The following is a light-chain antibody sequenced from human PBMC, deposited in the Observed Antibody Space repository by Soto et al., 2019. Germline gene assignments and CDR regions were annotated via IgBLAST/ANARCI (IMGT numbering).Light chain of an antibody. CDR1: QSVSSY. Sequence: EIVLTQSPATLSLSPGERATLSCRASQSVSSYLAWYQQKPGQAPRLLIYDASNRATGIPARFSGSGSGTDFTLTISSLEPEDFAVYYCKQRSNWPQYTFGQGTKLEFK. J-gene: IGKJ2*01. CDR3: KQRSNWPQYT. CDR2: DAS. V-gene: IGKV3-11*01.